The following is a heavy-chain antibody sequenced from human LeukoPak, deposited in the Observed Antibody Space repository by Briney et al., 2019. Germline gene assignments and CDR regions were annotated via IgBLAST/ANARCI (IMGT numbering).Heavy chain of an antibody. J-gene: IGHJ4*02. Sequence: GGSLRLSCVASGFTFNIYAMIWVRQAPGKGLEWVSGISGSGAKTYNRDYAKGRFTISRDNSRNTLYLQMNSLRAEDTAIYYCAKDPLDYWGQGTLVTVSS. CDR3: AKDPLDY. V-gene: IGHV3-23*01. CDR1: GFTFNIYA. CDR2: ISGSGAKT.